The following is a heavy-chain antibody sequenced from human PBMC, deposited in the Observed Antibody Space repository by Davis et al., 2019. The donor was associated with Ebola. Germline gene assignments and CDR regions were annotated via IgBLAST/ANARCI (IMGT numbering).Heavy chain of an antibody. CDR2: IYPGDSDT. V-gene: IGHV5-51*01. D-gene: IGHD2-15*01. J-gene: IGHJ3*02. CDR3: AGAVSGGSWDDAFDI. Sequence: GESLKISCKGSGYSFTSYWIGWVRQMPGKGLEWTGIIYPGDSDTRYSPSFQGQVTISADKSISTAYLQWSSLKASDTAMYYCAGAVSGGSWDDAFDIWGQGTMVTVS. CDR1: GYSFTSYW.